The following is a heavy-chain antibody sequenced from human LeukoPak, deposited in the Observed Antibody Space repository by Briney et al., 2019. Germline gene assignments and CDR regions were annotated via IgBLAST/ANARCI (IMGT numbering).Heavy chain of an antibody. CDR1: GFTFSSYG. CDR3: ASDILTPSDY. J-gene: IGHJ4*02. Sequence: SGGSLRLSCAASGFTFSSYGMHWVRQAPGKGLEWVAVISYDGSNKYYADSVKGRFTISRDNSKNTLYLQMNSLRAEDTAVYYCASDILTPSDYWGQGTLVTVSS. D-gene: IGHD1-14*01. V-gene: IGHV3-30*03. CDR2: ISYDGSNK.